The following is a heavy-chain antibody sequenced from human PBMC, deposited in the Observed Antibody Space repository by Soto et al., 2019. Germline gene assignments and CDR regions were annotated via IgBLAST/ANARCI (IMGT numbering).Heavy chain of an antibody. D-gene: IGHD6-13*01. V-gene: IGHV3-23*01. CDR2: ISASGVST. J-gene: IGHJ4*02. CDR3: AKDPRLQPRAACQQLATQAIDY. Sequence: EGQLLEFGGGLVQPGGSLRLSCSASGFSFSSYAMGWVRQAPGKGLDWVSTISASGVSTYHADSVQGRFTVSRDNSKNTLYLQMNSLRVEDTAVYYCAKDPRLQPRAACQQLATQAIDYWGQGTLVTVSS. CDR1: GFSFSSYA.